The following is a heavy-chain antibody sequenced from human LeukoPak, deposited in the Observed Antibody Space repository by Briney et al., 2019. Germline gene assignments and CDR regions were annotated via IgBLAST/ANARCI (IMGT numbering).Heavy chain of an antibody. CDR1: GFTFSSYA. CDR2: ISYDGSNK. V-gene: IGHV3-30-3*01. CDR3: ARGVEVVAADVFDH. J-gene: IGHJ4*02. D-gene: IGHD2-2*01. Sequence: PGGSLRLSCAASGFTFSSYAMHWVRQAPGKGLEWVAVISYDGSNKYYADSVKGRFTISRDNSKNTLFLLMNSLTREDTAVYYCARGVEVVAADVFDHWGQGSLVTVSS.